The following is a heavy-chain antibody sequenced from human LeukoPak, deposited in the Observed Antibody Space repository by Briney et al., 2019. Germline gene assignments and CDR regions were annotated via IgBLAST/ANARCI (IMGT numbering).Heavy chain of an antibody. D-gene: IGHD3-22*01. CDR2: IYYSGST. CDR3: ARAPDVVITTFDY. CDR1: GGSISSYY. V-gene: IGHV4-59*08. J-gene: IGHJ4*02. Sequence: PSETLSLTCTVSGGSISSYYWSWIRQPPGKGLEWIGYIYYSGSTNYNPSLKSRVTISVDTSKNQFSLKLSSVTAADTAVYYCARAPDVVITTFDYWGQGTLVTVSS.